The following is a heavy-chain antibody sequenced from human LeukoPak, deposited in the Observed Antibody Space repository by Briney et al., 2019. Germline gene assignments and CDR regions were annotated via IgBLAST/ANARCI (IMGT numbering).Heavy chain of an antibody. V-gene: IGHV4-4*02. Sequence: SETLSLTCAVSGGSISSIDWWSWVRQPPGRGLEWIGYIWRSDHTNYNPSLKSRVTMSLDKSKNQFSLKLSSVTAADTAVYYCARDPHCSSTNCPFYFRGQGTLVIVSS. J-gene: IGHJ4*02. D-gene: IGHD2-2*01. CDR1: GGSISSIDW. CDR3: ARDPHCSSTNCPFYF. CDR2: IWRSDHT.